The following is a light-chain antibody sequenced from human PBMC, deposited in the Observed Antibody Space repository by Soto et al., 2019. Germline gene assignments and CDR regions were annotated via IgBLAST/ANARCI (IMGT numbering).Light chain of an antibody. CDR3: QQYGSSPRT. CDR1: LSVSRN. J-gene: IGKJ5*01. V-gene: IGKV3-20*01. Sequence: EIVMTQSPVTLSVSPGERATLSCRASLSVSRNLAWYQQKPGQAPRLLIYGASTRATGIPARFSGSGSGTDFTLTISRLEPEDFAVYYCQQYGSSPRTFGQGTRLEIK. CDR2: GAS.